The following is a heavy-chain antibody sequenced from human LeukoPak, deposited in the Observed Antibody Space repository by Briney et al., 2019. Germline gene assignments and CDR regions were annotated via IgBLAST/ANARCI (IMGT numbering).Heavy chain of an antibody. CDR2: ISSSSSYI. V-gene: IGHV3-21*01. J-gene: IGHJ4*02. D-gene: IGHD6-13*01. CDR1: GFTLSSYA. Sequence: GGSLRLSCAASGFTLSSYAMSWVRQAPGKGLEWVSSISSSSSYIYYADSVKGRFTISRDNAKNSLYLQMNSLRDEDTAVYYCASRSGYSSSWSSGGYYWGQGTLVTVSS. CDR3: ASRSGYSSSWSSGGYY.